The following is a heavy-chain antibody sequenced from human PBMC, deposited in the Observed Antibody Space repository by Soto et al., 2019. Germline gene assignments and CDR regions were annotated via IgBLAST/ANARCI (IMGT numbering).Heavy chain of an antibody. CDR2: ISGSGAST. CDR3: AQEKYGPIF. Sequence: GGSLRLSCAASGLTFSRSAMSWVRQAPGKGLHWVSGISGSGASTFYADSVKGRFTISRDNSKNTLYLQVNSLRAEDTAIYYCAQEKYGPIFWGQGTLVTVYS. CDR1: GLTFSRSA. D-gene: IGHD2-8*01. V-gene: IGHV3-23*01. J-gene: IGHJ4*02.